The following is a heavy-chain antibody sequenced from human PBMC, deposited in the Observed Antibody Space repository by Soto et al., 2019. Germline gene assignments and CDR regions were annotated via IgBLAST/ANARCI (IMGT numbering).Heavy chain of an antibody. CDR1: GYTFTSYG. J-gene: IGHJ6*02. CDR3: ARDIVVVPAAMDYYYGMDV. V-gene: IGHV1-18*01. CDR2: ISAYNGNT. D-gene: IGHD2-2*01. Sequence: ASVKVSCKASGYTFTSYGISWVRQAPGQGLEWMGWISAYNGNTNYAQKLQDRVTMTTDTSTSTAYMELRSLRSDDTAVYYCARDIVVVPAAMDYYYGMDVWGQGTTVTVSS.